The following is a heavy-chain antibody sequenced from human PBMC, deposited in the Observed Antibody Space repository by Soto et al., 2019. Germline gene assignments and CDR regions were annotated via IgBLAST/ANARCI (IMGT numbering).Heavy chain of an antibody. CDR1: GGSISSSSYY. CDR3: ASHRGPMVRGVISNWFDP. J-gene: IGHJ5*02. V-gene: IGHV4-39*01. D-gene: IGHD3-10*01. CDR2: IYYSGST. Sequence: QLQLQESGPGLVKPSETLSLTCTVSGGSISSSSYYWGWIRQPPGKGLEWIGSIYYSGSTYYNPSLKSRVTIPLDTSKNQFSLKLSSVTAADTAVYYCASHRGPMVRGVISNWFDPWGQGTLVTVSS.